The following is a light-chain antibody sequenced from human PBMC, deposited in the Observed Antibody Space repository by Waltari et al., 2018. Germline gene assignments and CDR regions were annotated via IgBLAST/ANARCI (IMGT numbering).Light chain of an antibody. CDR1: QGISSW. V-gene: IGKV1-12*01. CDR2: AAS. Sequence: DIQMTQSPSSLSASVGDKVTITCRASQGISSWLAWYQQKPGKAPKLLIYAASSLQSGVPSRSSASGSGTDYTLTISSLQPEDFATYYCQQGYNTPWTFGQGTKVESK. J-gene: IGKJ1*01. CDR3: QQGYNTPWT.